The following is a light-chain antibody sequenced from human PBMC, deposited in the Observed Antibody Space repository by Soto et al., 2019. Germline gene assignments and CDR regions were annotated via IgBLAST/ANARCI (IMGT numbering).Light chain of an antibody. V-gene: IGKV3D-20*02. CDR2: DAS. CDR3: QQSSNWKT. CDR1: QSISSNY. Sequence: EIVSAHSSGTLSWWPVEGATLSLRASQSISSNYLAWYHQKPGQAPRLLIYDASSRATGIPDRFSGSGSGTDFTLTISSLETEDFAVYYCQQSSNWKTFGQGTKVDIK. J-gene: IGKJ1*01.